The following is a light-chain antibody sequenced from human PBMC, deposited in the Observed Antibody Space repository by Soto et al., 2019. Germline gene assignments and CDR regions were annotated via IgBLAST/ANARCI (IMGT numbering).Light chain of an antibody. CDR2: RNN. CDR3: SAWDDSLNGLV. CDR1: SSNIGSDY. J-gene: IGLJ3*02. V-gene: IGLV1-47*01. Sequence: QSVLTQPPSASGTPGQRVTISCSGSSSNIGSDYVFWYQHLPGTAPKLLIYRNNQRPSGVPDRFSGSKSGTSASLAISGLRSEDEADFYCSAWDDSLNGLVFGGGTKVTVL.